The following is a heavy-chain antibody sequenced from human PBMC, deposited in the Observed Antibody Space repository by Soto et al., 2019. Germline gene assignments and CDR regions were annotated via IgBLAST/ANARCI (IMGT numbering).Heavy chain of an antibody. CDR2: IHPGDSDT. Sequence: PGESLKISCVGSGFSFSRYTVGWVRQVHGKGLEWMGAIHPGDSDTRYSPSFQGQVTISADKSISTAYLQWSSLKASDTAMYYCTLSYGDSYYYYYGMDVWGQGTTVTVSS. J-gene: IGHJ6*02. D-gene: IGHD4-17*01. V-gene: IGHV5-51*01. CDR1: GFSFSRYT. CDR3: TLSYGDSYYYYYGMDV.